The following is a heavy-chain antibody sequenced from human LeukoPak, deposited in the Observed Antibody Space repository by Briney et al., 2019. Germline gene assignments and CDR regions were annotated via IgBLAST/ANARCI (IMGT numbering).Heavy chain of an antibody. D-gene: IGHD1-26*01. CDR3: ATAGGTSGSYYWDWFDP. J-gene: IGHJ5*02. Sequence: SQTLSLTCTVSGGSISSGGYYWSWIRQHPGKGLEWIGYIYYSGSTYYNPSLKSRVTISVDTSKNQFSLKLSSVTAADTAVYYCATAGGTSGSYYWDWFDPWGQGTLSPSPQ. CDR2: IYYSGST. V-gene: IGHV4-31*03. CDR1: GGSISSGGYY.